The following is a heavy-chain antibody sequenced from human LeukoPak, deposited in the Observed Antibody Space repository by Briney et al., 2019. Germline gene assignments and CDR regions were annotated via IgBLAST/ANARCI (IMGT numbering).Heavy chain of an antibody. J-gene: IGHJ4*02. V-gene: IGHV1-18*01. Sequence: ASVKVSCKASGGTFSSYAISWVRQAPGQGLEWMGWISAYNGNTNYAQKLQGRVTMTTDTSTSTAYMELRSLRSDDTAVYYYARDRESSTSFDYWGQGTLVTVSS. CDR3: ARDRESSTSFDY. CDR1: GGTFSSYA. D-gene: IGHD2-2*01. CDR2: ISAYNGNT.